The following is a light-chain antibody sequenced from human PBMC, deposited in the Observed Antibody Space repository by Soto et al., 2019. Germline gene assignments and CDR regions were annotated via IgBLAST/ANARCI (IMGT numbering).Light chain of an antibody. CDR3: QHDYDVTNT. V-gene: IGKV4-1*01. Sequence: DIVMTQSPDSLAVSLGERATINCKSSQSLLDNSNNNNYLSWYQQKPGQPPQLLIHWASIRDSGVPDRFTGSGSRTDCSLTITSRQAEDVAVDYCQHDYDVTNTFGHGTKLEIK. CDR2: WAS. J-gene: IGKJ2*01. CDR1: QSLLDNSNNNNY.